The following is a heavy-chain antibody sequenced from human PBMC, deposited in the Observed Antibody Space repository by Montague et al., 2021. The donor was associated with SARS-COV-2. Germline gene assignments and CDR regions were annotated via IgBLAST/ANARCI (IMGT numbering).Heavy chain of an antibody. D-gene: IGHD1-1*01. Sequence: SETLSLTCEVSGGSIRSYYWSWIRQSPGKGLERIGYVHYTGSTKYNPSLKTRVTLSLDTPKNHFSLRLNSVTAADTAVYYCARAQNICFIANCVNYFDLWGLGALVSVSS. V-gene: IGHV4-59*01. CDR3: ARAQNICFIANCVNYFDL. CDR1: GGSIRSYY. CDR2: VHYTGST. J-gene: IGHJ4*02.